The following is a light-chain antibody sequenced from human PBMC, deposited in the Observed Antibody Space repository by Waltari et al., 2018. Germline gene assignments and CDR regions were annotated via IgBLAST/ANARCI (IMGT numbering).Light chain of an antibody. CDR2: DND. J-gene: IGLJ3*02. Sequence: QSVFTQAPSVSAAPGQQATISCAGSRSNIGHKYVTWYQQFPGTAPKLLIYDNDKRPSGIPGRFSASKSGTSATLGITGLQTGDEANYYCGTWDTSLSAWVFGGGTKLTVL. CDR1: RSNIGHKY. V-gene: IGLV1-51*01. CDR3: GTWDTSLSAWV.